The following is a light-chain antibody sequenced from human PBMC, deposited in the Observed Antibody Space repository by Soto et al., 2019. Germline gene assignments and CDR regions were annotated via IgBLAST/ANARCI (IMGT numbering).Light chain of an antibody. V-gene: IGKV3-15*01. Sequence: DIEMTQSPATLSVSPGERATLSCSASQSFGSGLAWYQQQHGQPPRLLIYGTSTRATGIPARFSGSGSGTEFSLTISSLQSEDFAVYYCQQYARWPRTFGQGTKVEVK. CDR3: QQYARWPRT. J-gene: IGKJ1*01. CDR1: QSFGSG. CDR2: GTS.